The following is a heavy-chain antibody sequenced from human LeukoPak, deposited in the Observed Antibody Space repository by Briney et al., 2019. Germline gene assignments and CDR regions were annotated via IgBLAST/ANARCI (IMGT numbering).Heavy chain of an antibody. D-gene: IGHD3-16*02. Sequence: PSETLSLTCTVSGGSISSYYWSWIRQPPGKGLEWIGYINYSGSTNYNPSLKSRVTISVDTSKNQFSLKLSSVTAADTAVYYCARTTRDYVWGSYRYDYWGQGTLVTVSS. V-gene: IGHV4-59*01. CDR3: ARTTRDYVWGSYRYDY. CDR2: INYSGST. CDR1: GGSISSYY. J-gene: IGHJ4*02.